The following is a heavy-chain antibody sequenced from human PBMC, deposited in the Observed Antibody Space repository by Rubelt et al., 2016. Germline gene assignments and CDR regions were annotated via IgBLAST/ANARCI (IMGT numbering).Heavy chain of an antibody. CDR2: ISSSSSAI. CDR1: GFTFSSYS. D-gene: IGHD1-7*01. V-gene: IGHV3-48*04. Sequence: EVQLVESGGGLIQPGGSLRLSCAASGFTFSSYSMNWVRQAPGKGLEWVSYISSSSSAIYYADSVKGRFTISRDNAKNTLYLQMTSLRADDTALYYCVRAPGTTVRFGFNPWGQGTLVTVSS. CDR3: VRAPGTTVRFGFNP. J-gene: IGHJ5*02.